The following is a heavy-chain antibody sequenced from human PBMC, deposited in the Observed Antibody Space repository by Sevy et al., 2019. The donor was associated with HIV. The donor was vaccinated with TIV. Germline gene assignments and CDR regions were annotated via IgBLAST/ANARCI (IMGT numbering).Heavy chain of an antibody. D-gene: IGHD1-26*01. CDR1: GFTFSNAW. V-gene: IGHV3-15*01. J-gene: IGHJ6*02. Sequence: GGSLRLSCAASGFTFSNAWMSWVRQAPGKGLEWVGSIKSKTDGGTTDYAAPVKGRFTISRDDSKNTLYLQMNSLKTEDTAVYYCSRERDGMDVWGQWTTVTVSS. CDR2: IKSKTDGGTT. CDR3: SRERDGMDV.